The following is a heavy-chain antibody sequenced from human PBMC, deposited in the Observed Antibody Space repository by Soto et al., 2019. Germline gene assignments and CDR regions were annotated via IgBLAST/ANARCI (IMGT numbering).Heavy chain of an antibody. D-gene: IGHD3-9*01. V-gene: IGHV4-59*01. J-gene: IGHJ5*02. CDR2: IYYSGST. CDR3: AREEIFWFDP. CDR1: GGSISSYY. Sequence: SETLSLTCTVSGGSISSYYWSWIRQPPGKGLEWIVYIYYSGSTNYNPSLKSRVTISVDTSKNQFSLKLSFVTAADTAVYYCAREEIFWFDPWGQGTLVTVSS.